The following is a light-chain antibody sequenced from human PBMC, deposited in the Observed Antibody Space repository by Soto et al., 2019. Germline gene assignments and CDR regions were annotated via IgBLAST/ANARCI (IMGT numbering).Light chain of an antibody. CDR1: SSNIGAGYD. Sequence: QSVLTQPPSVSGAPGQRVTVSCTGSSSNIGAGYDVHWYQQLPGTAPKLLIYANHHRPSGVPDRFSASKSGTSASLAITGLQAEDEADYYCQSYDSSLSGSVFGTGTKLTFL. J-gene: IGLJ1*01. CDR3: QSYDSSLSGSV. V-gene: IGLV1-40*01. CDR2: ANH.